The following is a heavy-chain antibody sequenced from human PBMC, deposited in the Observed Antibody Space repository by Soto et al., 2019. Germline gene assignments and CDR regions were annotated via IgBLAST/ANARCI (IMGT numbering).Heavy chain of an antibody. CDR1: GGSFSGHS. CDR2: INHSGGV. J-gene: IGHJ5*01. V-gene: IGHV4-34*01. Sequence: QVQLQQWGAGLLKPSETLSLTCAVYGGSFSGHSWTWIRQSPGKGLEWIGDINHSGGVNYSPSLKSRVTISLDTSKNQFSLTLSAVTAADTAMYYCSTRAYDTNCYYRFDPWGQGTLVTVSS. CDR3: STRAYDTNCYYRFDP. D-gene: IGHD3-22*01.